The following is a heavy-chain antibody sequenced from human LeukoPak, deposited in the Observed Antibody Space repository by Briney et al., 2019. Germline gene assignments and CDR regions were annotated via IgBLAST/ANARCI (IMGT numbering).Heavy chain of an antibody. CDR3: AKAARRTITTYFDY. V-gene: IGHV3-30*02. Sequence: PGGSLRLSCAASGFTFSSYGMHWVRQAPGKGLEWVAVIRYDGSNKYYADSVKGRFTISRDNSKNTLYLQMNSLRAEDTAVYYCAKAARRTITTYFDYWGQGALVTVSS. D-gene: IGHD3-10*01. CDR2: IRYDGSNK. CDR1: GFTFSSYG. J-gene: IGHJ4*02.